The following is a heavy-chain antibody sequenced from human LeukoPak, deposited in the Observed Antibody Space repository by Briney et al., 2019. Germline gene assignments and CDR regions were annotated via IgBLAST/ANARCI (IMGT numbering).Heavy chain of an antibody. CDR3: AFSAGRDLGYCSGGSCPFDY. V-gene: IGHV1-2*06. CDR1: GYTFTGYY. J-gene: IGHJ4*02. CDR2: INPNSGGT. D-gene: IGHD2-15*01. Sequence: ASVKVSCKASGYTFTGYYMHWVRQAPGQGLEWMGQINPNSGGTNYAQKFQGRVTMTRDTSISTAYMELSRLRSDDTAVYYCAFSAGRDLGYCSGGSCPFDYWGQGTLVTVSS.